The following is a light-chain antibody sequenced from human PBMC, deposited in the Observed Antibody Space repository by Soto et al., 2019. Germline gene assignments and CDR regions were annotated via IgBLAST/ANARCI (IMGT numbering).Light chain of an antibody. CDR3: AAWDDSLSGPL. CDR2: RNN. V-gene: IGLV1-47*01. Sequence: QSVLTQPPSASGTPGQRVTISCSGSSSNIGSNYVYWYQQLPGTAPKLLIYRNNQRPSGVPDRFSGSKSGTSASLAISGLRSEGEADYYCAAWDDSLSGPLFGGGTKLTVL. CDR1: SSNIGSNY. J-gene: IGLJ2*01.